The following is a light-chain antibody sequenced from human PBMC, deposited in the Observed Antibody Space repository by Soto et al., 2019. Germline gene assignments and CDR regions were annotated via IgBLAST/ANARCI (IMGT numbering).Light chain of an antibody. CDR1: SSDVGGYNY. J-gene: IGLJ1*01. CDR3: SSYTTSNTRQIV. V-gene: IGLV2-14*01. Sequence: QSALNQPASVSGVPGEAISISCTGTSSDVGGYNYVSWYQQHPGKAPKFMIYDVSNRPSGVSNRFSGSKSGNTAPLTISGLQAEDEADYYCSSYTTSNTRQIVFGTGTKVTVL. CDR2: DVS.